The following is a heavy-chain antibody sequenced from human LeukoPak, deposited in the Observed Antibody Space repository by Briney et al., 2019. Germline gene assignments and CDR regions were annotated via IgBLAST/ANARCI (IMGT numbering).Heavy chain of an antibody. CDR2: ISASGGNT. CDR3: ARDGASRGRPLDY. Sequence: PGGSLRLSCAASGFTFSSYAMSWVRQAPGKGLEWVSGISASGGNTYYADSVKGRFTISRDNSRNTLYVQMSSLRAEDTAVYYCARDGASRGRPLDYWGQGTLVTVSS. D-gene: IGHD2-2*01. CDR1: GFTFSSYA. J-gene: IGHJ4*02. V-gene: IGHV3-23*01.